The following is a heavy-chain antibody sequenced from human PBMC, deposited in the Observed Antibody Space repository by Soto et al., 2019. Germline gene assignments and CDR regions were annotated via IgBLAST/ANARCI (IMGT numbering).Heavy chain of an antibody. V-gene: IGHV4-39*01. Sequence: PSETLSLTCTVSGGSISSSNYYWGWIRQPPGKGLEWIGSIYYSGSTYHNPPLKSRVTISKDTSKNQFSLRLSSVTAADTAVYYCARGQVVAAQHWGQGNLVTVSS. CDR3: ARGQVVAAQH. CDR1: GGSISSSNYY. CDR2: IYYSGST. D-gene: IGHD2-15*01. J-gene: IGHJ4*02.